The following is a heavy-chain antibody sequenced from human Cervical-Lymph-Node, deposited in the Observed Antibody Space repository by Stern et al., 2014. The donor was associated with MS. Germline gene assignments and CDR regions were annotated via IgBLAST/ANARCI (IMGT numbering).Heavy chain of an antibody. CDR2: IHDTGTT. CDR3: ARQHSSGWYDY. Sequence: QVQLQESGPGLVKPSETLSLTCTVSGDSISTRSDYWGWIRQAPGEGLEWIGTIHDTGTTSYNSSLQRRVSMSVDTSKRQFSLRLGSVTAADTALYYCARQHSSGWYDYWGQGTLVTVSS. J-gene: IGHJ4*02. V-gene: IGHV4-39*01. D-gene: IGHD6-19*01. CDR1: GDSISTRSDY.